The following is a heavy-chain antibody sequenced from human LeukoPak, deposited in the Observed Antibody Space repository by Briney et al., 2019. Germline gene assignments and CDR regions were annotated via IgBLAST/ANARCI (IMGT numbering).Heavy chain of an antibody. CDR2: INPSGGST. CDR1: GYTFTSYY. Sequence: ASVKVSCKASGYTFTSYYIHWVRQAPGQGLGWMGIINPSGGSTSYAQKFQGRVTITRDTSASTAYMELSSLRSEDTAVYYCARDLDYYDSSGGAFDYWGQGTLVTVSS. D-gene: IGHD3-22*01. J-gene: IGHJ4*02. V-gene: IGHV1-46*01. CDR3: ARDLDYYDSSGGAFDY.